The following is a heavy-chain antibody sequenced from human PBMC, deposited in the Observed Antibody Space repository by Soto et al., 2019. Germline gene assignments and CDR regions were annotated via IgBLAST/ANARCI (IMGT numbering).Heavy chain of an antibody. D-gene: IGHD2-2*02. CDR1: GYTFTSCG. CDR3: ASAQMLYRSVEYYYCMDV. CDR2: ISAYNGNT. V-gene: IGHV1-18*01. Sequence: QVQLVQSGAEVKKPGASVKVSCKASGYTFTSCGISWVRQAPGQGLEWMGWISAYNGNTNYAQKLQGRVTMTTDTSTSTAYMERRSLTSDDTAVYCCASAQMLYRSVEYYYCMDVWGQGTTVTVSS. J-gene: IGHJ6*02.